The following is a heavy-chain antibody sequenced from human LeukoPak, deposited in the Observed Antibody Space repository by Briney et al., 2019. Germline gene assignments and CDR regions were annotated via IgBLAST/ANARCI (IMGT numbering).Heavy chain of an antibody. CDR3: ARHVPRREYSSGWYGVDY. V-gene: IGHV5-51*01. CDR2: MYPDGSET. D-gene: IGHD6-19*01. Sequence: GESLKISCKGSGYTFINYWIGWVRQMPGKGLEWMGIMYPDGSETRYSPSFQGQVTLSVDKSISTAYLQWSSLKASNTAMYYCARHVPRREYSSGWYGVDYWGQGTLVTVSS. CDR1: GYTFINYW. J-gene: IGHJ4*02.